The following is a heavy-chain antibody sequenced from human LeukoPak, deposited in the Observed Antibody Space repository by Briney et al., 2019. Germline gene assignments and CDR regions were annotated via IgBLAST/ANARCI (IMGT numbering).Heavy chain of an antibody. CDR1: GYTFTSYG. J-gene: IGHJ4*02. CDR2: IIPIFGTA. D-gene: IGHD5-18*01. V-gene: IGHV1-69*13. CDR3: ARARERGIQLWHFDY. Sequence: GASVTVSCTASGYTFTSYGISWVRQAPGQGLEWMGGIIPIFGTANYAQKFQGRVTITADESTSTAYMELSSLRSEDTAVYYCARARERGIQLWHFDYWGQGTLVTVSS.